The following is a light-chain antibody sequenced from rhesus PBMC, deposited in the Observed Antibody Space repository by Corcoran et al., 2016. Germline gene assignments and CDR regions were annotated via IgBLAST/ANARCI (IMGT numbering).Light chain of an antibody. Sequence: DIQMTQSSSSLSASVGDTVTITCRASQDISRYLNWFQQKPGKAPKLLIYTASNLESGVPPSLSGSGSGTEFTLTISSLQPEDCASYYCLQHKSYPRTFGQGTKVEIK. CDR3: LQHKSYPRT. J-gene: IGKJ1*01. V-gene: IGKV1-28*02. CDR1: QDISRY. CDR2: TAS.